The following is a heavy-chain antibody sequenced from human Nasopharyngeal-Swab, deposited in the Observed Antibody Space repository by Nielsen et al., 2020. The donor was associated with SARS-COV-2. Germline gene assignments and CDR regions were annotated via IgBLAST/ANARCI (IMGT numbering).Heavy chain of an antibody. CDR2: INPNSGGT. CDR3: ARDLVDPGAFDI. J-gene: IGHJ3*02. V-gene: IGHV1-2*06. Sequence: ASVKVSCKASGYTFTGYYMHWVRQAPGQGLEWMGRINPNSGGTNYAQKFQGRVTMTRDTSTSTVYMELSSLRSEDTAVYYCARDLVDPGAFDIWGQGTMVTVSS. D-gene: IGHD1-26*01. CDR1: GYTFTGYY.